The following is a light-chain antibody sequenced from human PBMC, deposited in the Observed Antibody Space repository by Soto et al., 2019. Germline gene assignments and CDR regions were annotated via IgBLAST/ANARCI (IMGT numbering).Light chain of an antibody. CDR1: QTVRNNY. CDR2: GAS. J-gene: IGKJ4*01. V-gene: IGKV3-20*01. CDR3: QQYGSSPPLT. Sequence: EFVLTQSPGTLSCSPGERATLSCRASQTVRNNYLAWYQQKPGQAPRLLIYGASSRATGIPDRFSGSGSGTDFTLTISRLEPEDFAVYYCQQYGSSPPLTFGGGTKVDIK.